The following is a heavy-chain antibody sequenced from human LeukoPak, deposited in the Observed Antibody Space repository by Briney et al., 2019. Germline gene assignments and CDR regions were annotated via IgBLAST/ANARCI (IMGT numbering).Heavy chain of an antibody. CDR1: GFTVSSNY. Sequence: GGPLRLSCAASGFTVSSNYMSWVRQAPEKGLEWVSILYSRGSTYYADSVKGRFTISRDDSKNTLYLQMNSLSAEDTAVYYCASGGMGARKYYSDPFDYWGRGTLVTVSS. CDR2: LYSRGST. CDR3: ASGGMGARKYYSDPFDY. D-gene: IGHD3-10*01. V-gene: IGHV3-53*01. J-gene: IGHJ4*02.